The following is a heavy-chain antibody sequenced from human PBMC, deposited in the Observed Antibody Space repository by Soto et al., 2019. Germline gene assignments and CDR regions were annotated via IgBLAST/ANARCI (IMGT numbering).Heavy chain of an antibody. CDR3: ARDRVESGYPEYFQH. J-gene: IGHJ1*01. CDR1: GFTVSSNY. D-gene: IGHD3-22*01. Sequence: EVQLVESGGGLIQPGGSLRLSCAASGFTVSSNYMSWVRQAPGKGREWVSVIYSGGSTYYADSVKGRFTISRDNSKNTLYLQMNSLRAEDTALYYCARDRVESGYPEYFQHWGQGTLVTVSS. CDR2: IYSGGST. V-gene: IGHV3-53*01.